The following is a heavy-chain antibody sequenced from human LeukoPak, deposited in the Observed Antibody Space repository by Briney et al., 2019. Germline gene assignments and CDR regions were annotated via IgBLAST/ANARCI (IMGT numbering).Heavy chain of an antibody. V-gene: IGHV1-2*02. D-gene: IGHD2-21*02. CDR2: INPHSGGT. Sequence: GASVKVSCKASGFTFTGYYIHWVRQAPGQGLEWMGYINPHSGGTNSPQKFQGRVTMTTDTSISAAYMELSNLISDDTAMYYCVREGNELLSKNFDYWGQGTLVTVSS. CDR1: GFTFTGYY. J-gene: IGHJ4*02. CDR3: VREGNELLSKNFDY.